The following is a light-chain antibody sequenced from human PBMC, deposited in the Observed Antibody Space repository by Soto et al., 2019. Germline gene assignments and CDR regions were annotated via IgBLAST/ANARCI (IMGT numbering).Light chain of an antibody. V-gene: IGKV3-20*01. CDR3: QQYGSSPET. Sequence: EIVLTQSPGTLSLSPGERATLSCRASQSVSSSYLAWYQQKPGQAPRLLIYGASSKATGIPDRFSGSGSGTDFTLTISCLEPEDFAVYYCQQYGSSPETFGHGTKVEIK. CDR1: QSVSSSY. J-gene: IGKJ1*01. CDR2: GAS.